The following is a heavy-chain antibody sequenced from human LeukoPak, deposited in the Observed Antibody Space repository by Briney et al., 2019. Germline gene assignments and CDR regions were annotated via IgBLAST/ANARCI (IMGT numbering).Heavy chain of an antibody. CDR2: ISYDGSNK. J-gene: IGHJ4*02. Sequence: PGGSLRLSCAASGFTFSSYAMHWVRQAPGKGLEWVAVISYDGSNKYYADSVKGRFTISRDNSKNTLYLQMNSLRVEDTAVYYCAREQDIVVVPAAILMYWGQGTLVTVSS. CDR3: AREQDIVVVPAAILMY. CDR1: GFTFSSYA. D-gene: IGHD2-2*01. V-gene: IGHV3-30-3*01.